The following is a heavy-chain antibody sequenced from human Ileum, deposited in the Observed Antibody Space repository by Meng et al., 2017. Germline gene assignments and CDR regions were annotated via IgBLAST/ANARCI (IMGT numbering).Heavy chain of an antibody. D-gene: IGHD3-10*01. V-gene: IGHV4-34*02. J-gene: IGHJ4*02. CDR3: AGDGSWFGADY. Sequence: VQCQQRGPGPLKPSETLSLTCISYVASVWSYSWTWPRQSPGRGRRWIGEANQDEGTNLTPSIKSRVIISIDTSKYPFHLKLTAVTDTDAVVYYCAGDGSWFGADYWGQGTLVTVSS. CDR2: ANQDEGT. CDR1: VASVWSYS.